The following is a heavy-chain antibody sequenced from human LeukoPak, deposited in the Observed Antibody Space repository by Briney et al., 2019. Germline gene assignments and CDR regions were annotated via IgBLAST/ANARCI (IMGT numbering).Heavy chain of an antibody. D-gene: IGHD3-10*01. CDR3: AGPMVRGVTQNYFDY. Sequence: PGGSLSLSFACTGFTFSSYAMSGVRQAPGKELEWVSAISGSGCSKYSAASVKGRFTISRDNSKNTLYLQMNSLRAEDTAVYYCAGPMVRGVTQNYFDYWGQGTLVTVSS. CDR1: GFTFSSYA. CDR2: ISGSGCSK. J-gene: IGHJ4*02. V-gene: IGHV3-23*01.